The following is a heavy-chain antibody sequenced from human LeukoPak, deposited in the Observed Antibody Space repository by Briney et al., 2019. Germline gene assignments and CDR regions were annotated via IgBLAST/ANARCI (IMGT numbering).Heavy chain of an antibody. D-gene: IGHD3-22*01. CDR2: INPNSGGT. CDR3: ASLSYYDLSGYFY. CDR1: GYPFIGNY. V-gene: IGHV1-2*02. J-gene: IGHJ4*02. Sequence: GASVKVSCKASGYPFIGNYIHWVRQAPEQGLEWMGWINPNSGGTQYSQKFQGRVTLTRDTSITTGYMELSGLTSDDTAVYYCASLSYYDLSGYFYWGQGTLVTVSS.